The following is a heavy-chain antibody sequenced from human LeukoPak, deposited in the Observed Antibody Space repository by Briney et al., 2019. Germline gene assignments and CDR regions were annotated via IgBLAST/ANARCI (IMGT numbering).Heavy chain of an antibody. V-gene: IGHV4-34*01. CDR1: GGSFSGYY. CDR3: ARIYSSSWFLNWFDP. Sequence: KSSETLSLTCAVYGGSFSGYYWSWIRQPPGKGLECIGTIYHSGSTYYNPSLKSRVTISVDTSKNQFSLKLNSVTAADTAVYYCARIYSSSWFLNWFDPWGQGTLVTVSS. CDR2: IYHSGST. D-gene: IGHD6-13*01. J-gene: IGHJ5*02.